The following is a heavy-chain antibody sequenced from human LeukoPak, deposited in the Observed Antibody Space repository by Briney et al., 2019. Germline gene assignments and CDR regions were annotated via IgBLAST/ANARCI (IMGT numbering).Heavy chain of an antibody. D-gene: IGHD1-1*01. J-gene: IGHJ4*02. CDR2: MNTKTGNT. CDR3: ARGNWRMTSRTGTPFDY. V-gene: IGHV1-8*01. Sequence: ASVKVSCKASGYTFTNSDINWVRQAPGQGLEWMGWMNTKTGNTGYAQKFQGRVTITRNTSISTAYMELSSLRSEDTAVYYCARGNWRMTSRTGTPFDYWGQGTLVTVSS. CDR1: GYTFTNSD.